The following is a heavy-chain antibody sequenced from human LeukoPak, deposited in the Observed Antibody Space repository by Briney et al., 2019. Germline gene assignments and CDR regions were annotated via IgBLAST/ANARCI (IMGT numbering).Heavy chain of an antibody. D-gene: IGHD6-13*01. V-gene: IGHV3-74*01. Sequence: GGSLRLSCAASAFTFSSYWMHWVRQAPGKGLVWVSRVYTDGRSTSYADAVKGRFTISRDNAKNTLFLQMDSLRAEDTAVYYCARVPSGIAAAGMDYYYYGMDVWGQGTTVTVSS. CDR2: VYTDGRST. CDR3: ARVPSGIAAAGMDYYYYGMDV. J-gene: IGHJ6*02. CDR1: AFTFSSYW.